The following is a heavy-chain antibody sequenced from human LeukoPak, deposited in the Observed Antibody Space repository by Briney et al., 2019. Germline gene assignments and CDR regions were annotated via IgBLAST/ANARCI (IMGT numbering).Heavy chain of an antibody. D-gene: IGHD1-14*01. CDR2: IYYGGST. J-gene: IGHJ4*02. CDR1: GVSISSSSYC. CDR3: ARLRYMVGY. V-gene: IGHV4-39*01. Sequence: SETLSLTCTVSGVSISSSSYCWGWIRQPPGKGLEWIGSIYYGGSTYYNPSLKIRVTISVDTSKNQFSLKLSSVTAADTAVYYCARLRYMVGYWGQGTLVTVSS.